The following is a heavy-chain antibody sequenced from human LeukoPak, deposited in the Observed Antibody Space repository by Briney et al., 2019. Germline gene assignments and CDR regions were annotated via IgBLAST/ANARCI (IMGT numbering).Heavy chain of an antibody. Sequence: GGSLRLSCAASGFTFSSYEMNWVRQAPGKGLEWVSYISSSGSTIYYADSVKGRFTISRDNAKNSLYLQMNSLRAEDTAVYYCTKGTETRFDYWGQGTLVTVSS. J-gene: IGHJ4*02. V-gene: IGHV3-48*03. CDR1: GFTFSSYE. CDR3: TKGTETRFDY. D-gene: IGHD1-1*01. CDR2: ISSSGSTI.